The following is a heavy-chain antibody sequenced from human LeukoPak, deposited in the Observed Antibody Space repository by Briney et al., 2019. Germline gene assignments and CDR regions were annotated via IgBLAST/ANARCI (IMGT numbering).Heavy chain of an antibody. Sequence: ASVRVSCKASGGTFSSYAISWVRQAPGQGLEWMGGIIPIFGTANYAQKFQGRVTITTDETTSTAYMELSSLRSEDTAVYYCARDLYSSSPFWGQGTLVTVSS. J-gene: IGHJ4*02. CDR1: GGTFSSYA. CDR2: IIPIFGTA. CDR3: ARDLYSSSPF. V-gene: IGHV1-69*05. D-gene: IGHD6-6*01.